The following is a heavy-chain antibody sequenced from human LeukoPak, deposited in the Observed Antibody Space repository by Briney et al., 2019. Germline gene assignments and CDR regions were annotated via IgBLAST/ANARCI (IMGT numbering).Heavy chain of an antibody. CDR2: IYHSGST. CDR1: GGSISSSNW. CDR3: ARDLTVTRVIDAFDI. D-gene: IGHD4-17*01. Sequence: SETLSLTCAVSGGSISSSNWWSWVRQPPGKGLEWIGEIYHSGSTNYNPSLKSRVTISVDKSKNQFSLKLSSVTAADTAVYYCARDLTVTRVIDAFDIWGQGTMVTVSS. V-gene: IGHV4-4*02. J-gene: IGHJ3*02.